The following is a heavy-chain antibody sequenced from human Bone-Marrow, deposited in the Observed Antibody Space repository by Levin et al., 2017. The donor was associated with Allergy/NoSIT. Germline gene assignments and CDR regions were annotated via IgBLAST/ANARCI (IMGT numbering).Heavy chain of an antibody. V-gene: IGHV1-46*01. J-gene: IGHJ4*02. CDR3: VRSIFGVVLNNYFDF. CDR2: IHPKIGTT. Sequence: GASVKVSCQASGYTFTNAYINWVRQGPGQGPEWMGIIHPKIGTTTYAQKFQGRVTMTTDTSTSTAYLDLTGLTSEDTAVYFCVRSIFGVVLNNYFDFWGQGTLVTVSS. CDR1: GYTFTNAY. D-gene: IGHD3-3*01.